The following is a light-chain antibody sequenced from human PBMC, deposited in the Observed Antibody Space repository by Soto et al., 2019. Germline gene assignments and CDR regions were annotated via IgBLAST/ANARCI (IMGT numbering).Light chain of an antibody. V-gene: IGKV3-20*01. CDR2: CXT. CDR1: PSVNSLF. J-gene: IGKJ1*01. Sequence: EIVLTQCPGTLALCLAERGTLSCRAXPSVNSLFFGWHQQNPGQAPRXPXACXTNMAAGSPDRLSGSGSVTDFTLTISRLDPKDSAVYFFQQYGIATKTFGQGTKVDIK. CDR3: QQYGIATKT.